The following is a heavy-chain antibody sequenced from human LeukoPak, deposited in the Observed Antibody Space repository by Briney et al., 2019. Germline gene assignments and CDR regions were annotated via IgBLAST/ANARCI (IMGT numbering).Heavy chain of an antibody. V-gene: IGHV4-39*01. CDR2: ISYSGTT. CDR1: GGSISSSSYY. Sequence: SETLSLTCTVSGGSISSSSYYWGWIRQPPGEGLEWIGSISYSGTTYYNPSLKSRVTISVDTSKNQFSLRLSSVTAADTAVYYCARSSSIVGATAASDIWGQGTMVTVSS. D-gene: IGHD1-26*01. J-gene: IGHJ3*02. CDR3: ARSSSIVGATAASDI.